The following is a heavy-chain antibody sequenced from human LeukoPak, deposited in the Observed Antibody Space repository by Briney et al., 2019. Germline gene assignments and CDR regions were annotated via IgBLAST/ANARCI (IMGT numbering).Heavy chain of an antibody. Sequence: PGGSLRLSCAASGFTFSSYWMSWVRLAPGKGLEWVANIKQDGSEKYYVDSVKGRFTISRDNAKNSLYLQMNSLRAEDTAVYYCARDRDDDFWSGYRQIAFDIWGQGTMVTVSS. CDR2: IKQDGSEK. V-gene: IGHV3-7*01. CDR3: ARDRDDDFWSGYRQIAFDI. D-gene: IGHD3-3*01. J-gene: IGHJ3*02. CDR1: GFTFSSYW.